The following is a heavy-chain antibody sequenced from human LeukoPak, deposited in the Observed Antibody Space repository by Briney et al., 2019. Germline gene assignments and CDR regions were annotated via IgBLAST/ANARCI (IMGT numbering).Heavy chain of an antibody. V-gene: IGHV4-39*07. CDR1: GGSISSSSYY. D-gene: IGHD6-19*01. CDR2: IYYSGST. CDR3: ARDEGVPGIDNYYYGMDV. Sequence: KTSETLSLTCTVSGGSISSSSYYWGWVRPPPGKGLEGVGGIYYSGSTYYNPSLKSRVTMSLDTSNNQFSLNLTSVTAADTAVYYCARDEGVPGIDNYYYGMDVWGQGTTVTVSS. J-gene: IGHJ6*02.